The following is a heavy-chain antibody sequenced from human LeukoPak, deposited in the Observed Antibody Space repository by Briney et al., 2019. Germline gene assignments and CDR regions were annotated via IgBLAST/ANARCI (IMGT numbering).Heavy chain of an antibody. J-gene: IGHJ4*02. CDR3: ARRLVGLPYDFWSGPPIDY. CDR2: ISAYNGNT. D-gene: IGHD3-3*01. V-gene: IGHV1-18*01. Sequence: GASVKVSCKASGYTFTSYGISWVRQAPGQGLEWMGWISAYNGNTNYAQKLQGRVTMTTDTSTSTAYMELRSLRSDDTAVYYCARRLVGLPYDFWSGPPIDYWGQGTLVTVSS. CDR1: GYTFTSYG.